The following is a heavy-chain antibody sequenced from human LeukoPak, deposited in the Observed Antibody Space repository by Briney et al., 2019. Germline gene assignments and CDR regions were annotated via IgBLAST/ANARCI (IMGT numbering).Heavy chain of an antibody. V-gene: IGHV3-23*01. J-gene: IGHJ3*02. CDR3: ARDLEDSSPFGAFDM. CDR1: GFSFSNYG. CDR2: ISGSGYDT. Sequence: GGSLRLSCAGSGFSFSNYGMTWVRQAPGKGLEWVSAISGSGYDTYYAESVRGRFTISRDNSKRTLWLQMNSLRAEDTAVYYCARDLEDSSPFGAFDMWDQGTMVTVSS. D-gene: IGHD3-22*01.